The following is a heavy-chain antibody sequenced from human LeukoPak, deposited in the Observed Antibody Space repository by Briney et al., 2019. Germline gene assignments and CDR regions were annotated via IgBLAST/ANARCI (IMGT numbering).Heavy chain of an antibody. V-gene: IGHV1-69*04. CDR1: GGTFSSYA. CDR3: AREAYSSPYFDY. CDR2: IIPILGIA. Sequence: GASVKVSCKASGGTFSSYAISWVRQAPGQGLEWMGRIIPILGIANYAQKFQGRVTITADKSTSTAYMELSSLRSEDTAVYYCAREAYSSPYFDYWGQGTLVTVSS. J-gene: IGHJ4*02. D-gene: IGHD6-13*01.